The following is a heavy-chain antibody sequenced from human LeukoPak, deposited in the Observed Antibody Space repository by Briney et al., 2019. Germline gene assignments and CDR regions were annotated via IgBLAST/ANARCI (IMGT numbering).Heavy chain of an antibody. J-gene: IGHJ4*02. CDR2: ISWDGGST. D-gene: IGHD6-13*01. Sequence: GGSLRLSCAASGFTFDDYTMHWVRQAPGKGLEWVSLISWDGGSTYYADSVKGRFTISRDNSKNSLYLQMNSLRTEDTASYYCAKADSSSWYAPFDYWGQGTLVTVSS. CDR1: GFTFDDYT. V-gene: IGHV3-43*01. CDR3: AKADSSSWYAPFDY.